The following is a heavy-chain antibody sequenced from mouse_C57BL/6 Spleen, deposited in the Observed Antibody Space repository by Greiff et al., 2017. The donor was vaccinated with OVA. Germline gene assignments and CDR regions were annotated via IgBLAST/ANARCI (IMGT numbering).Heavy chain of an antibody. V-gene: IGHV5-17*01. CDR2: ISSGSSTI. J-gene: IGHJ4*01. CDR3: AKRDGNYVAMDY. CDR1: GFTFSDYG. D-gene: IGHD2-1*01. Sequence: EVQRVESGGGLVKPGGSLKLSCAASGFTFSDYGMHWVRQAPEKGLEWVAYISSGSSTIYYADTVKGRFTISRDNAKNTLFLQMTSLRSEDTAMYYCAKRDGNYVAMDYWGQGTSVTVSS.